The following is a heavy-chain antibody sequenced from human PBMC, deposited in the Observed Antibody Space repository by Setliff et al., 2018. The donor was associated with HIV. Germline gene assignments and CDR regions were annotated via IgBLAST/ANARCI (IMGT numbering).Heavy chain of an antibody. CDR3: ARGPKDCTSTSCRYYYYYYYMDV. CDR2: INPNSGGT. Sequence: GASVKVSCKASGYIFTDYYMHWVRQAPGQELGWMGRINPNSGGTNYAQKFQGRVTMTRDTSISTAYMEVSRLRSDDTAVYYCARGPKDCTSTSCRYYYYYYYMDVWGKGTPVTVS. CDR1: GYIFTDYY. D-gene: IGHD2-2*01. V-gene: IGHV1-2*06. J-gene: IGHJ6*03.